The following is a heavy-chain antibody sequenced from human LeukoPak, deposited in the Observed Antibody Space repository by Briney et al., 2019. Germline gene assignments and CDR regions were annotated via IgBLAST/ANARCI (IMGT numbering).Heavy chain of an antibody. V-gene: IGHV3-23*01. Sequence: GESLRLSCAASGFTFSSYAMSWVRQAPGKGLEWVSAISGSGGSTYYADSVKGRFTISRDNSKNTLYLQMNSLRAEDTAVYYCAKDWVQGCFSNWGQGTLVTVSS. J-gene: IGHJ4*02. D-gene: IGHD3-10*01. CDR3: AKDWVQGCFSN. CDR2: ISGSGGST. CDR1: GFTFSSYA.